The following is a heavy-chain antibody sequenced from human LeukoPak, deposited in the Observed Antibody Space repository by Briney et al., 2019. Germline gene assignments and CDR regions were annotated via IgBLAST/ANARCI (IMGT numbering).Heavy chain of an antibody. Sequence: SETLSLTCAVYGGSFSGYYWSWIRQPPGKGLEWIGEINHSGSTNYNPSLKSRVTISVDTSKNQFSLKLSSVTAADTAVYYCARVGQGYSYGHQDYWGQGTLVTVSS. CDR3: ARVGQGYSYGHQDY. V-gene: IGHV4-34*01. CDR1: GGSFSGYY. D-gene: IGHD5-18*01. J-gene: IGHJ4*02. CDR2: INHSGST.